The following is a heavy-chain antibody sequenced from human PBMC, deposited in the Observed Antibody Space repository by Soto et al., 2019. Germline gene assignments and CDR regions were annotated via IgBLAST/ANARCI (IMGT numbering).Heavy chain of an antibody. V-gene: IGHV3-74*01. CDR3: ARVIWNYDFWSGYLFVNDSYYYYYGMDV. J-gene: IGHJ6*02. Sequence: PGVPMRVSCAASGGTFSSHWRHWVRQDPGKGLVWVSRINSDGSSTSYADSVKGRFTISRDNAKNTLYLQMNSLRAEDTAVYYCARVIWNYDFWSGYLFVNDSYYYYYGMDVWGQGTTVTVSS. CDR1: GGTFSSHW. CDR2: INSDGSST. D-gene: IGHD3-3*01.